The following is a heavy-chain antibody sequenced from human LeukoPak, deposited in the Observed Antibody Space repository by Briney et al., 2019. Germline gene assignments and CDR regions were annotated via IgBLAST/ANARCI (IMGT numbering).Heavy chain of an antibody. V-gene: IGHV4-39*07. Sequence: SETLSLTCTVSGGSITSTPYYWGWIRQPPEKGLEWIGSIYYSGSTYYNPSLKSRVTISVDTSKNQVSLKLISVTAADTAVYYCARAGDNNGWYAFGVFDSWGQGTLVTVSS. CDR1: GGSITSTPYY. CDR2: IYYSGST. J-gene: IGHJ4*02. CDR3: ARAGDNNGWYAFGVFDS. D-gene: IGHD6-19*01.